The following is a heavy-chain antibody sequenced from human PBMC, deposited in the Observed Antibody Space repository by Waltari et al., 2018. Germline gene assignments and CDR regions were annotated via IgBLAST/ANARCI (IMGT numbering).Heavy chain of an antibody. D-gene: IGHD4-17*01. J-gene: IGHJ5*02. CDR3: TRLAITGTNWVDP. V-gene: IGHV4-38-2*01. CDR2: FFHTGGT. CDR1: GYSISSGYF. Sequence: QVQLQESGPGLVKPSETLSLTCAVSGYSISSGYFWGWLRQPPVKGLEWIGSFFHTGGTSFNPSLKSRVPISVDRSKNQFSLKLNSVTAADTAVYYCTRLAITGTNWVDPWGQGTLVTVSS.